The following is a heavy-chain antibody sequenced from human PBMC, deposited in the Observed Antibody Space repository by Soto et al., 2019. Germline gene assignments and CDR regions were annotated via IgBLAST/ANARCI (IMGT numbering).Heavy chain of an antibody. CDR2: ISYDGSNK. CDR3: ARGRYYYDSSGWFDP. Sequence: PGGSLRLSCAASGFTFSSYAMHWVRQAPGKGLEWVAVISYDGSNKYYADSVKGRFTISRDNSKNTLYLQMNSLRAEDTAVYYCARGRYYYDSSGWFDPWGQGTLVTVSS. V-gene: IGHV3-30-3*01. CDR1: GFTFSSYA. D-gene: IGHD3-22*01. J-gene: IGHJ5*02.